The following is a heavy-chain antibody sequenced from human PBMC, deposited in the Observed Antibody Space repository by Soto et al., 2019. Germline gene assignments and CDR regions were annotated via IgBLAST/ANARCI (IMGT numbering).Heavy chain of an antibody. CDR1: GFTFSSYG. J-gene: IGHJ6*03. D-gene: IGHD3-3*01. Sequence: QVQLVESGGGVVQPGRSLRLSCAASGFTFSSYGMHWVRQAPGKGLEWVAVISYDGSNKYYADSVKGRFTISRDNSKNTLYLQMNSLRAEDTAVYYCAKAFCSDPYYYYYMDVWGKGTTVTVSS. CDR2: ISYDGSNK. V-gene: IGHV3-30*18. CDR3: AKAFCSDPYYYYYMDV.